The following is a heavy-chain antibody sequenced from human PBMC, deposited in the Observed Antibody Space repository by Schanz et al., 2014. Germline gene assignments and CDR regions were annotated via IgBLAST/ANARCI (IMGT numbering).Heavy chain of an antibody. CDR1: GFTFSSYG. J-gene: IGHJ4*02. Sequence: QVQLVESGGDVVQPGRSLRLSCAASGFTFSSYGMHWVRQAPGKGLEWVAVIWYDGNNKYYADSVKGRFTISRDNAKNSLYLQMNSLRAEDTAVYYCARDGAGRAPDAFDIWGQGTLVTVSS. D-gene: IGHD3-16*01. CDR3: ARDGAGRAPDAFDI. V-gene: IGHV3-33*01. CDR2: IWYDGNNK.